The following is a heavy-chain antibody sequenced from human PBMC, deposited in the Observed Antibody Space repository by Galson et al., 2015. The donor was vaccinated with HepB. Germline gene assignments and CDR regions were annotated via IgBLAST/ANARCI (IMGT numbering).Heavy chain of an antibody. D-gene: IGHD2-15*01. CDR3: AKYCRGGSCYSSGEVLYGMDV. Sequence: SLRLSCAASGFTFSNYAMTWVRQPPGKGLEWVSGITGSGGQTYYADSVKGRFTISRDNSKNTLYLQMNSLRAEDTAVYYCAKYCRGGSCYSSGEVLYGMDVWGQGTTVTVSS. V-gene: IGHV3-23*01. CDR1: GFTFSNYA. J-gene: IGHJ6*02. CDR2: ITGSGGQT.